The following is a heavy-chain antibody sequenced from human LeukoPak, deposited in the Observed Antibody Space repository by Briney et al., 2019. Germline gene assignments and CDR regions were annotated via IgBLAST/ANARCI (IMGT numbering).Heavy chain of an antibody. CDR3: ARGRYADWYFDL. CDR2: IIPILGIA. V-gene: IGHV1-69*04. CDR1: GGTFSSYA. Sequence: ASVEVSCKASGGTFSSYAISWVRQAPGQGLEWMGRIIPILGIANYAQKFQGRVTITADKSTSTAYMELSSLRSEDTAVYYCARGRYADWYFDLWGRGTLVTVSS. D-gene: IGHD2-8*01. J-gene: IGHJ2*01.